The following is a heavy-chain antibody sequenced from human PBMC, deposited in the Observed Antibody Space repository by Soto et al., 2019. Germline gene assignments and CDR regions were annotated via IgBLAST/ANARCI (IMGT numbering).Heavy chain of an antibody. J-gene: IGHJ5*02. Sequence: EVQLVESGGGLVQPGGSLRLSCAASGFTFIGYWMHWVRQGPGKGLVWVSRINNDGSDTTYADSVKGRFTISRDNARNMLYLLMNSLRVDDTAVYYCARDESMVRERWFDPWGQGTLVTVSS. CDR3: ARDESMVRERWFDP. D-gene: IGHD1-26*01. CDR2: INNDGSDT. V-gene: IGHV3-74*01. CDR1: GFTFIGYW.